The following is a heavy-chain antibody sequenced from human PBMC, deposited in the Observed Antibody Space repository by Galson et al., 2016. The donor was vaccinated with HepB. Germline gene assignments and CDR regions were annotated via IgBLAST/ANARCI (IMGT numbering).Heavy chain of an antibody. V-gene: IGHV1-2*02. CDR1: GYTFNDDY. Sequence: QSGAAVKNPGASVKVSCKASGYTFNDDYMHWGRQAPGQGLEWMGWINPRGGNTNFAQKSHGRVTMTTDTLTSTAYMELRSLRSDDTALYYGVRGVARDPPPNFDYWGQGTQVTVSS. J-gene: IGHJ4*02. CDR2: INPRGGNT. D-gene: IGHD2-21*01. CDR3: VRGVARDPPPNFDY.